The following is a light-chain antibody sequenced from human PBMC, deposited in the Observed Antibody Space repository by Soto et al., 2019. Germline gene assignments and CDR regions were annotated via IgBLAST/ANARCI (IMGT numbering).Light chain of an antibody. CDR3: HQRNT. J-gene: IGKJ5*01. CDR2: DTS. Sequence: EIVMTQSPATLSVSPGDRATLSCRASQSVSTYLAWYRQTPGQAPRLLIYDTSNRATGVPPRFSGSRSGTDFTLTISSVEPEDFAVFYCHQRNTFGQGTRLEIK. CDR1: QSVSTY. V-gene: IGKV3-11*01.